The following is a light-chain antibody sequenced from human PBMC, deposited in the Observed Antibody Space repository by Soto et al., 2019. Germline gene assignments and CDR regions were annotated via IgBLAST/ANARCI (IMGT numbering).Light chain of an antibody. Sequence: QSVLTQPPSVSGAPGQRVTISCTGSSSNIGAGYDVHWYQQPPGTAPKLLIYGNSNRPSGVPDRFSGSKSGTSAPLAIPGLQAEDEADYYCQSYDSSLSGSVVFGGGTQLTVL. CDR3: QSYDSSLSGSVV. CDR2: GNS. V-gene: IGLV1-40*01. CDR1: SSNIGAGYD. J-gene: IGLJ2*01.